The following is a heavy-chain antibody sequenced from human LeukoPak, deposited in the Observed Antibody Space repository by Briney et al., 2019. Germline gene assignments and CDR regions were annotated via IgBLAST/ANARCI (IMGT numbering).Heavy chain of an antibody. CDR1: GGSISSGSYY. D-gene: IGHD3-10*01. CDR2: IYTSGST. J-gene: IGHJ6*03. Sequence: SETLSLTCTVSGGSISSGSYYWSWIRQPAGKGLEWIGRIYTSGSTNYNPSLKSRVTISVDTSKNQFSLKLSSVTAADTAVYYCARSRITMVRGEEGHMDVWGKGTTVTISS. V-gene: IGHV4-61*02. CDR3: ARSRITMVRGEEGHMDV.